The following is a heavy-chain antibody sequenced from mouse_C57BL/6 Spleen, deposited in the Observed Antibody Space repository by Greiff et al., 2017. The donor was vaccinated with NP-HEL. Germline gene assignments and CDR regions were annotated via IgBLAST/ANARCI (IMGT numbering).Heavy chain of an antibody. CDR3: ARLWDYFDY. CDR2: IHPNSGST. Sequence: QVQLKESGAELVKPGASVKLSCKASGYTFTSYWMHWVKQRPGQGLEWIGMIHPNSGSTNYNEKFKSKATLTVDKSSSTAYMQLSSLTSEDAAVYYCARLWDYFDYWGQGTTLTVSS. J-gene: IGHJ2*01. V-gene: IGHV1-64*01. CDR1: GYTFTSYW.